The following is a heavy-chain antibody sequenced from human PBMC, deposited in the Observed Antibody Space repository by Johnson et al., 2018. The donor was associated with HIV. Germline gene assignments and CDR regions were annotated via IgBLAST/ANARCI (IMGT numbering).Heavy chain of an antibody. Sequence: QVQLVESGGGVVQPGRSLRLSCAASGFTFSSYGMHWVRQAPGKGLEWVAVIWSDGSNKYYADSVNGRFTISRDNSKNTLYLQMNSLRAEDTAVYYCAKGRQQPYDAFDIWGQGTMVTVSS. V-gene: IGHV3-33*06. CDR2: IWSDGSNK. CDR1: GFTFSSYG. CDR3: AKGRQQPYDAFDI. D-gene: IGHD6-13*01. J-gene: IGHJ3*02.